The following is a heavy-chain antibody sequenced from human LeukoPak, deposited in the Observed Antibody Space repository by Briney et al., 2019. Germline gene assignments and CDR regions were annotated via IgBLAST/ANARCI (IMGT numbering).Heavy chain of an antibody. Sequence: ASVKVSCKASGYTFTSYDINWVRQATGQGLEWMGWMNPNSGNTGYAQKFQGRVTMTRNTSISTAYMELSSLRSEDTAVYYCAALHCSSTSCYLDYWGQGTLVTASS. V-gene: IGHV1-8*01. CDR1: GYTFTSYD. D-gene: IGHD2-2*01. CDR3: AALHCSSTSCYLDY. CDR2: MNPNSGNT. J-gene: IGHJ4*02.